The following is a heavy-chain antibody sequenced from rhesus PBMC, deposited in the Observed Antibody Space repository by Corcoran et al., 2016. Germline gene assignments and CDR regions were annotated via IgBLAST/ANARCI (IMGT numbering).Heavy chain of an antibody. CDR1: GGSVSSSNW. Sequence: VQLQESGPGLVKPSETLYLTCAVSGGSVSSSNWWSWLRHAPGKGLEWVAVIADARSKKYSTDTGKDRLTISRDNFNNMVYLQVNDLKFEDTAVYYCARSGPGFDYWGQGVLVTVSS. J-gene: IGHJ4*01. CDR3: ARSGPGFDY. CDR2: IADARSKK. V-gene: IGHV3-54*01.